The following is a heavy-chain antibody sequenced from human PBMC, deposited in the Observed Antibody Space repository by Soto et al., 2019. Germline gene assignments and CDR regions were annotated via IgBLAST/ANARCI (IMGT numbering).Heavy chain of an antibody. CDR2: IYPSGST. Sequence: PSQILAISCAVSGGSSRRSTWWRWVRQPPVKGLEWIGEIYPSGSTNYNPSLKSRVTISVDTSENQLSLKLSSVTAADTAVYYCARVEPLGKLMILDYWGQGTLVSVS. V-gene: IGHV4-4*02. D-gene: IGHD2-8*01. J-gene: IGHJ4*02. CDR3: ARVEPLGKLMILDY. CDR1: GGSSRRSTW.